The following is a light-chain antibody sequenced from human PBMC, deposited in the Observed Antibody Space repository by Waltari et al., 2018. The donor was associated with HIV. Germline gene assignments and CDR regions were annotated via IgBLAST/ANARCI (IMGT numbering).Light chain of an antibody. V-gene: IGLV1-40*01. Sequence: QSVLTQPPSVSGAPGQRVTISCTGSSSNIGAHYDVHWYQQLPGTAPKLLIYGNSNRPSGVPDRFSGSKSGPSASLAITGLQAEDEADYYCQSYDSSLSGVFGTGTKVTVL. J-gene: IGLJ1*01. CDR3: QSYDSSLSGV. CDR1: SSNIGAHYD. CDR2: GNS.